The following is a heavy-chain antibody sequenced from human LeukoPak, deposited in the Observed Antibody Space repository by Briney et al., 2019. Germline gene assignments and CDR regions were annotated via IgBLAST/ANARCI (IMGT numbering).Heavy chain of an antibody. D-gene: IGHD4-23*01. J-gene: IGHJ5*02. CDR2: INHSGST. CDR3: ARAISRGYGGNSDWFDP. V-gene: IGHV4-34*01. CDR1: GGSFSGYY. Sequence: SETLSLTCAVYGGSFSGYYWSWIRQPPGKGLEWIGEINHSGSTNYNPSLKSRVTISVDTSKNQFSLKLSSVTAADTAVYYCARAISRGYGGNSDWFDPWGQGTLVTVSS.